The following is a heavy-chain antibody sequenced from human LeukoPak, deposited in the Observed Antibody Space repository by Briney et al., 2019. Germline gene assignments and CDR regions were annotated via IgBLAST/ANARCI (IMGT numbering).Heavy chain of an antibody. V-gene: IGHV4-31*03. Sequence: PSETLSLTCTVSGGSISSGGYYWSWIRQHPGKGLEWIGYIYYSGSTYYNPSLKSRVTISVDTSKNQFSLKLSSVTAADTAVYYCARDTPPFGRSSRWYRPTRFDPWGQGTLVTVSS. CDR2: IYYSGST. D-gene: IGHD6-13*01. CDR3: ARDTPPFGRSSRWYRPTRFDP. CDR1: GGSISSGGYY. J-gene: IGHJ5*02.